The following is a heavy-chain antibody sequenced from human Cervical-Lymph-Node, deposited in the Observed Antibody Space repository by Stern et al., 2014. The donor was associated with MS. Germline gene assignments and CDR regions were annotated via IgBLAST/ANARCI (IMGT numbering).Heavy chain of an antibody. CDR2: ITSTSTYN. Sequence: EGQLVESGGGLVKPGGSPRLSCAASGFTFSNYSMSWVRQAPGKGLEWVSSITSTSTYNYYADSVRGRFTISRDNAKTLLYLQINSLRAEDTAVYYCGGNYWGQGTLVTVSS. CDR1: GFTFSNYS. CDR3: GGNY. J-gene: IGHJ4*02. V-gene: IGHV3-21*01.